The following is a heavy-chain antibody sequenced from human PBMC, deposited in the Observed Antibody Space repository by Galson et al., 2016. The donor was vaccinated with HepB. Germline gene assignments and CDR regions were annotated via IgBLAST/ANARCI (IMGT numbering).Heavy chain of an antibody. V-gene: IGHV1-46*01. CDR3: VRDGDTLRPYYFDF. Sequence: SVKVSCKASGYTFSSYYMHWVRQAPGQGLEWMGIIYPSGGTISYAQKFQGRVTMTRDTSTSTVYMELSSLRSEDTAVYYCVRDGDTLRPYYFDFWGQGTLVTVSS. D-gene: IGHD5-18*01. CDR2: IYPSGGTI. CDR1: GYTFSSYY. J-gene: IGHJ4*02.